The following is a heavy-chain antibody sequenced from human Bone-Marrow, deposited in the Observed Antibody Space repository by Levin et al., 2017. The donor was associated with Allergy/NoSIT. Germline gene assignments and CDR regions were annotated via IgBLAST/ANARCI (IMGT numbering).Heavy chain of an antibody. D-gene: IGHD4/OR15-4a*01. CDR3: TTAPIYGA. J-gene: IGHJ4*02. CDR1: GFTFSNSW. CDR2: IKRKPDGETT. Sequence: GESLKISCAASGFTFSNSWMSWVRQAPGKGLEWVGLIKRKPDGETTDYAAAVRGRFTISRDDSKSTLYLHMSSLKTEDTAVYYCTTAPIYGAWGQGTLVPV. V-gene: IGHV3-15*01.